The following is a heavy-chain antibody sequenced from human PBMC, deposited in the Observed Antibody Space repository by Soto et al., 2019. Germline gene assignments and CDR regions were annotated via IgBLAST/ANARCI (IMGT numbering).Heavy chain of an antibody. CDR1: GFTFSSYG. CDR3: AKDQVEWELFLFDD. D-gene: IGHD1-26*01. Sequence: QVQLVESGGGVVQPGRSLRLSCAASGFTFSSYGMHWVRQAPGKGLEWEAVISDDGSNKYYADSVKGRFTISRDNSMNTLYLQMNNMRVEYTAVYYCAKDQVEWELFLFDDWGQGTLVTVSS. CDR2: ISDDGSNK. J-gene: IGHJ4*02. V-gene: IGHV3-30*18.